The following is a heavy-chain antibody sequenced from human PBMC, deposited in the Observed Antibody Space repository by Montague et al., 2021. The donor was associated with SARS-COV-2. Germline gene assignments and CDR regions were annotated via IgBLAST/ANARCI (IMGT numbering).Heavy chain of an antibody. CDR1: GDSITNTRYF. CDR2: IYHNGKT. Sequence: SETLSLACNVSGDSITNTRYFWGCIRQPPGKALEWIGSIYHNGKTYYNPSLERRALLSIDTSKNQFSLRLSSVIASDTAVYYCAVELNYFFDYWGQGFLVSVSS. J-gene: IGHJ4*02. D-gene: IGHD1-7*01. CDR3: AVELNYFFDY. V-gene: IGHV4-39*01.